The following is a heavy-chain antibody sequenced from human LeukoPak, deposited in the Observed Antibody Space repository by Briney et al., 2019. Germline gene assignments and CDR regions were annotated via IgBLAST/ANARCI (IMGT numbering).Heavy chain of an antibody. J-gene: IGHJ6*02. CDR2: INHSGST. CDR1: GGSISSGDYS. D-gene: IGHD3-3*01. V-gene: IGHV4-39*07. Sequence: SETLSLTCTVSGGSISSGDYSWSWIRQPPGKGLEWIGEINHSGSTNYNPSLKSRVTISVDTSKNQFSLKLSSVTAADTAVYYCARGRYYDFWSGYFRAGMDVWGQGTTVTVSS. CDR3: ARGRYYDFWSGYFRAGMDV.